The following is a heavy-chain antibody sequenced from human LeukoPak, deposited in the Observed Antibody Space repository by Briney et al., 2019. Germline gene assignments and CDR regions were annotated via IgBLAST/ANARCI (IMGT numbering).Heavy chain of an antibody. CDR3: ARHSSSGIDY. D-gene: IGHD6-19*01. V-gene: IGHV4-59*08. Sequence: SETLSLTCTVSGGSISSYYWSWIRQPPGKGLEWIGYIYYSGSTNCNPSLKSRVTISVDTSKNQFSLKLSSVTAADTAVYYCARHSSSGIDYWGQGTLVTVSS. CDR1: GGSISSYY. J-gene: IGHJ4*02. CDR2: IYYSGST.